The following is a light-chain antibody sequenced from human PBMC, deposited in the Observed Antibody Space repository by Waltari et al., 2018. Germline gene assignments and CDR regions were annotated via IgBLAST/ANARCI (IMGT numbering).Light chain of an antibody. Sequence: SYDLTQPSSVSVAPGQTATITCPGRTLGNKDVNWYQKKTGLSPVLVLYEDRKRPSGIPERISGSNSANTATLTIRETQVVDEAEYYCQAWDSSTAVFGGGTKLTVL. CDR3: QAWDSSTAV. CDR1: TLGNKD. V-gene: IGLV3-1*01. J-gene: IGLJ2*01. CDR2: EDR.